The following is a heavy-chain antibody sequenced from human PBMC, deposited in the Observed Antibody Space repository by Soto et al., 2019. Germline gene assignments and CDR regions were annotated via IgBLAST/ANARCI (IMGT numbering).Heavy chain of an antibody. CDR1: GYTFTSYA. Sequence: QVPLVQSGAEVKKPGASVKVSCKASGYTFTSYAMHWVRQAPGQRLEWMGWINAGNGNTKYSQKFQGRVTITRDTSASTAYMELSSLRSEDTAVYYCARVRTIFGVVDLDYWGQGTLVTVSS. V-gene: IGHV1-3*01. CDR3: ARVRTIFGVVDLDY. CDR2: INAGNGNT. J-gene: IGHJ4*02. D-gene: IGHD3-3*01.